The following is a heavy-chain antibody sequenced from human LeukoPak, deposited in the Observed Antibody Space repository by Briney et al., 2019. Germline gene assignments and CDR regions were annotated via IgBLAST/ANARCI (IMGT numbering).Heavy chain of an antibody. CDR2: VRRDGSET. Sequence: GGSLRLSCAGSGFSFGIYWVRWVRHARGEGREWVANVRRDGSETQYVDYMKGRFTVSRDNSENSLYLRMSSMRAEDTAVYYCATTTRSSSWDYWGQGTLVTVSS. V-gene: IGHV3-7*01. CDR3: ATTTRSSSWDY. D-gene: IGHD2-2*01. CDR1: GFSFGIYW. J-gene: IGHJ4*02.